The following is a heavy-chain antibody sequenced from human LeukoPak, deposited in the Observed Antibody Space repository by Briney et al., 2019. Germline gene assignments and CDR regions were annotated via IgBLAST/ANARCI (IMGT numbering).Heavy chain of an antibody. J-gene: IGHJ4*02. CDR1: GDSIRSNYY. V-gene: IGHV4-39*01. CDR2: IYYSGST. D-gene: IGHD6-13*01. Sequence: PSETLSLTCSVSGDSIRSNYYWGWIRQPPGKGLEWIGSIYYSGSTYYNPSLKSRVTISVDTSKNQFSLQLSSVTAADTAVYYCARRGSSWYFDYWGQGTLVTVSS. CDR3: ARRGSSWYFDY.